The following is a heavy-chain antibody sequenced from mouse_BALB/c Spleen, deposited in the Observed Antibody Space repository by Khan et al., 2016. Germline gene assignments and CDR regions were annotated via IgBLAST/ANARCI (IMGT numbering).Heavy chain of an antibody. Sequence: EVKLEVSGGGLVQPGGSMKLSCVASGFTFSSYWMSWVRQSPEKGLEWVAEIRLKSDNYATHYAESVQGKFTISRDDSKSRLYLQMNSLRDEDTGIYYCTGGMGFAYWGQGTLVTVSA. J-gene: IGHJ3*01. D-gene: IGHD1-1*02. CDR3: TGGMGFAY. CDR2: IRLKSDNYAT. V-gene: IGHV6-6*02. CDR1: GFTFSSYW.